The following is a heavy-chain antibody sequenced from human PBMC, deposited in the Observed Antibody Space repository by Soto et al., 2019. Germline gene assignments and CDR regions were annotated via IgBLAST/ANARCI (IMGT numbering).Heavy chain of an antibody. D-gene: IGHD6-6*01. CDR2: ISSNGIGT. V-gene: IGHV3-64*01. Sequence: WWSLGLSCAASGVTFSSYVMTWVRQDPGKGLEYVSDISSNGIGTYYANSVKGRFTISRDNSKNTVYLQMGSLRPEDMAVYYCARRARPDFYYMDVWGKGTTVTVSS. J-gene: IGHJ6*03. CDR1: GVTFSSYV. CDR3: ARRARPDFYYMDV.